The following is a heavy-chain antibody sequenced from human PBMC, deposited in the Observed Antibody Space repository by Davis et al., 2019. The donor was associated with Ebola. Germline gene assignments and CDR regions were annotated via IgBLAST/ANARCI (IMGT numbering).Heavy chain of an antibody. D-gene: IGHD1-26*01. CDR1: GYSFKNYA. J-gene: IGHJ3*02. CDR3: ARTSIVGTTTTASDI. Sequence: AASVKVSCKASGYSFKNYAISWVRQAPGQGLEWMGWISAYNGNTNYAQKVQGRVTMTTDTSTGTAYVELRSLRSDDTAVYFCARTSIVGTTTTASDIWGQGTLVTVSS. V-gene: IGHV1-18*01. CDR2: ISAYNGNT.